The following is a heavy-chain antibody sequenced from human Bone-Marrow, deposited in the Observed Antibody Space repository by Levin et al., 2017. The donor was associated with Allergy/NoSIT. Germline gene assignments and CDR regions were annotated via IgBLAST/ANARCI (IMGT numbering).Heavy chain of an antibody. CDR2: IYPDDSDT. V-gene: IGHV5-51*01. CDR3: ASQGGSSGNAFDI. J-gene: IGHJ3*02. Sequence: GESLKISCKDSGYNFAHYWIGWVRQMPGKGLEWMGIIYPDDSDTRYSPSFQGQVTISADKSINTAYPQWSSLKASDTAMYYCASQGGSSGNAFDIWGQGTMVTVSS. D-gene: IGHD6-25*01. CDR1: GYNFAHYW.